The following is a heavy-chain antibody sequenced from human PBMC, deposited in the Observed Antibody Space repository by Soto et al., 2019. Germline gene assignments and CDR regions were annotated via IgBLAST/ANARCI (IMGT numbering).Heavy chain of an antibody. V-gene: IGHV4-39*01. D-gene: IGHD3-22*01. CDR2: VYYSGTT. J-gene: IGHJ4*02. Sequence: SQTLALTCTVSGGSIRTSSFYWGWIRQPPGKGLEWIGSVYYSGTTYYSPSLRSRVTIYVDTSKNQFSLKLSSVTAADTAVYYCARVEFYDSSGYYYLFDRWGQGTLVTVSS. CDR1: GGSIRTSSFY. CDR3: ARVEFYDSSGYYYLFDR.